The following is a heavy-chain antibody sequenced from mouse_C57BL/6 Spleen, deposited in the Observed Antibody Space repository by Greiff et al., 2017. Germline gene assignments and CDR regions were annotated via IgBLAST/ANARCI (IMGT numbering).Heavy chain of an antibody. D-gene: IGHD2-4*01. V-gene: IGHV1-18*01. CDR2: INPNNGGT. Sequence: VQLQQSGPELVKPGASVKIPCKASGYTFTDYNMDWVKQSHGKSLEWIGDINPNNGGTIYNQKFTGKSTLTVDKSSSTAYMELRSLPSEDTAVYYCARSDDYDGGLDMDYWGQGTSVTVSS. CDR3: ARSDDYDGGLDMDY. J-gene: IGHJ4*01. CDR1: GYTFTDYN.